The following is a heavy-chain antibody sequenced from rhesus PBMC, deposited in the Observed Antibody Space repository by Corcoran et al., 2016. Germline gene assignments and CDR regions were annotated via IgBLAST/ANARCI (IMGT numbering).Heavy chain of an antibody. CDR1: GFTFSSYW. Sequence: EVQLVESGGGLAKPGGSLRLSCAASGFTFSSYWMNWVRQAQRKGLEWGQAINSGGSSTYYEDSVKGRVNMSRDNSKNTLSRQMNSLRAEDTTVYYCAKANSGYSYGYVDLWGPGTPITISS. CDR3: AKANSGYSYGYVDL. CDR2: INSGGSST. D-gene: IGHD5-24*01. V-gene: IGHV3S25*01. J-gene: IGHJ2*01.